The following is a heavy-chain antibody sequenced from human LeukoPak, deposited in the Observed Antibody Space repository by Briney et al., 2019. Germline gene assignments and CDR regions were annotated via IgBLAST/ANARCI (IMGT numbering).Heavy chain of an antibody. CDR1: GFTFSNYA. Sequence: PGGSLSLSYAVSGFTFSNYAMSWVRQTPAGGLEWLSSINEVGDDTNYVDSVRGRFTVSRDNSKNTLYLQLNSLRAEDTALYYCSKRGPNTGWHFFDHWGPGTQATVSS. CDR2: INEVGDDT. CDR3: SKRGPNTGWHFFDH. D-gene: IGHD6-19*01. V-gene: IGHV3-23*01. J-gene: IGHJ5*02.